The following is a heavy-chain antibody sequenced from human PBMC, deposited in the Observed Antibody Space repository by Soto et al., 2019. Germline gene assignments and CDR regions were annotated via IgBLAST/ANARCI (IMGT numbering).Heavy chain of an antibody. V-gene: IGHV4-4*02. J-gene: IGHJ6*02. Sequence: QVQLQESGPGLVKPSGTLSLTCAVSGGSISSSNCWSWFRQPPGKGLEWIGEIYHSGSTNYNPSLKSRVTISVDKSKNQFSLKLSSVTAADTAVYYCASVRGGYYYAMDVWGQGTTVTVSS. CDR2: IYHSGST. D-gene: IGHD3-10*02. CDR1: GGSISSSNC. CDR3: ASVRGGYYYAMDV.